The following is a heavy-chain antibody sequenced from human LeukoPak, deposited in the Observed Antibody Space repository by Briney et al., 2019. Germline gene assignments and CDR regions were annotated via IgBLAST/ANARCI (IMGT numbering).Heavy chain of an antibody. CDR3: ARRGYSYGPPLYYFDY. CDR1: GGSISSSSYY. J-gene: IGHJ4*02. V-gene: IGHV4-39*01. Sequence: SETLSLTCTVSGGSISSSSYYWGWIRQPPGKGLEWIGSIYYSGSTYYNPSLKGRVTISVDTSKNQFSLKLSSVTAADTAVYDCARRGYSYGPPLYYFDYWGQGTLVTVSS. D-gene: IGHD5-18*01. CDR2: IYYSGST.